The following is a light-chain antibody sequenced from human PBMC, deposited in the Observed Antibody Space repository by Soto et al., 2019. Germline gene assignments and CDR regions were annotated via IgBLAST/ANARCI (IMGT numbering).Light chain of an antibody. Sequence: AIRMTQSPSSLSASTGDRVTITCRASQGISSYLAWYQQKPGKAPNLLIYAASTLQSGVPSRFRGSGSGTDFTLTISCLQAEDFATYYCQQYYSYPPCTFGQGTKLESK. J-gene: IGKJ2*02. CDR3: QQYYSYPPCT. CDR2: AAS. V-gene: IGKV1-8*01. CDR1: QGISSY.